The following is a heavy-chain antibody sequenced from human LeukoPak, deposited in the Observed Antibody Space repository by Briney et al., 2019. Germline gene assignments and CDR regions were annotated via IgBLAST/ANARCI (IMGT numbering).Heavy chain of an antibody. CDR2: IYSGGSA. J-gene: IGHJ4*02. Sequence: GGSLRLSCAASGFTVSSNYKSWVRQAPGKGLEWVSVIYSGGSAYYTDSVKGRFTTSRDNSKNTLYLQMNRLRAEDTAVYYCARDLGKSGSYFDYWGQGTLVTVSS. D-gene: IGHD3-3*01. V-gene: IGHV3-66*02. CDR3: ARDLGKSGSYFDY. CDR1: GFTVSSNY.